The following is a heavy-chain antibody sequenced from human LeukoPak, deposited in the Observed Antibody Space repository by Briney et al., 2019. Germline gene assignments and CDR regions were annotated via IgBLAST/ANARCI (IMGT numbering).Heavy chain of an antibody. CDR2: IYSGGST. V-gene: IGHV3-66*01. J-gene: IGHJ4*02. D-gene: IGHD3-10*01. Sequence: PGGSLRLSCAASGFTFNGYAMSWVRQAPGKGLEWVSVIYSGGSTYYADSVKGRFTISRDNSKNTLYLQMNSLRAEDTAVYYCASKYMVRGVIGDYWGQGTLVTVSS. CDR3: ASKYMVRGVIGDY. CDR1: GFTFNGYA.